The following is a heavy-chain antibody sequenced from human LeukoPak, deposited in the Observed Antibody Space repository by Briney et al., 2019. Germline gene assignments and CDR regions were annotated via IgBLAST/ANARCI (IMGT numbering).Heavy chain of an antibody. CDR3: ARARGAFWSGYYTGAFDI. V-gene: IGHV3-11*01. CDR2: ISSSGSTI. D-gene: IGHD3-3*01. Sequence: GGSLRLSCAASGFTFSDYYMSWIRQAPGKGLEWVSYISSSGSTIYYADSVKGRFTISRDNAKNSLYLQRSSLTAEETAVYYCARARGAFWSGYYTGAFDIWGQGKIVTLHS. CDR1: GFTFSDYY. J-gene: IGHJ3*02.